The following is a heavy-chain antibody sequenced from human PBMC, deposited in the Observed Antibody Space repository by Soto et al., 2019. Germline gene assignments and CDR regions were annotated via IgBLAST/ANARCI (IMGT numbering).Heavy chain of an antibody. CDR3: ARDVGLQHDTGYYDFWSGKNNWFDP. J-gene: IGHJ5*02. CDR2: ISYSGST. D-gene: IGHD3-3*01. CDR1: GGSISGHY. Sequence: SETLSLTCTVSGGSISGHYWSWIRQPPGKGLQYIGYISYSGSTDYNPSLKSRVTISVDTSNNQFSLRLSSVTAADTAVYYCARDVGLQHDTGYYDFWSGKNNWFDPWGQGILVTVSS. V-gene: IGHV4-59*11.